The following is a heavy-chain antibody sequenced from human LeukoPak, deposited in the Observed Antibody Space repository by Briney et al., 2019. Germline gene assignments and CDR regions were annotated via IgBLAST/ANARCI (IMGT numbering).Heavy chain of an antibody. D-gene: IGHD4-23*01. CDR1: GYTFTNYD. CDR3: ARDYGGNSGWFDP. V-gene: IGHV1-8*03. J-gene: IGHJ5*02. CDR2: MNPKSNNR. Sequence: ASVKVSCKASGYTFTNYDVNWVRQATGQGLEWMGWMNPKSNNRGYAQKFQGRVTITRDTSINTAYMELSSLRSEDTAIYYCARDYGGNSGWFDPWGQGTLVTVSS.